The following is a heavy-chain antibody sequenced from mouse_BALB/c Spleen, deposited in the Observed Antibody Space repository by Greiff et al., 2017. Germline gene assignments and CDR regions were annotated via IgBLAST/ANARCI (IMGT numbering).Heavy chain of an antibody. Sequence: EVQLQQSGGGLVQPGGSLKLSCAASGFTFSSYGMSWVRQTPEKRLEWVASISSGGSTSYPDSVKGRFTIAKDNARNILYLRMGSLRSGDTAMYYCARPRGYYEGDWFAYWGQGTLVTVSA. V-gene: IGHV5-6-5*01. CDR3: ARPRGYYEGDWFAY. J-gene: IGHJ3*01. CDR2: ISSGGST. CDR1: GFTFSSYG. D-gene: IGHD2-3*01.